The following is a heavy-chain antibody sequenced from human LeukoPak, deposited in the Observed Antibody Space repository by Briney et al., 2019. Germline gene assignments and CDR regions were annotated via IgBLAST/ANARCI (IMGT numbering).Heavy chain of an antibody. CDR3: ARRRYGSGPPDY. Sequence: SETLSLTCTVSGGSISSNNYSWGWIRQPPGKGLEWIGEINHSGSTNYNPSLKSRVTISVDTSKNQFSLKLSSVTAADTAVYYCARRRYGSGPPDYWGQGTLVTVSS. V-gene: IGHV4-39*07. D-gene: IGHD3-10*01. CDR2: INHSGST. J-gene: IGHJ4*02. CDR1: GGSISSNNYS.